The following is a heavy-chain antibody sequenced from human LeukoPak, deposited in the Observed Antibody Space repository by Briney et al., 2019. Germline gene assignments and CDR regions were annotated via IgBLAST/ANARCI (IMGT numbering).Heavy chain of an antibody. CDR3: AKGGGYSYGGVYYYMDV. Sequence: GGSLRLSCAASGFTFDDYAMHWVRQAPGKGLEWVSGISWNSGSIGYADSVKGRFTISRDNAKNSLYLQMNSLRAEDMALYYCAKGGGYSYGGVYYYMDVWGKGTTVTVSS. D-gene: IGHD5-18*01. J-gene: IGHJ6*03. CDR1: GFTFDDYA. CDR2: ISWNSGSI. V-gene: IGHV3-9*03.